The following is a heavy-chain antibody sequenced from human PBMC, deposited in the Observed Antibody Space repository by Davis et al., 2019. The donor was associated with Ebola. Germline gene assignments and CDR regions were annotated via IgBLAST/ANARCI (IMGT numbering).Heavy chain of an antibody. CDR3: ASRREKYYDSREL. D-gene: IGHD3-22*01. Sequence: SVKVSCKASGGTFSSYAISWVRQAPGQGLEWMGRIIPILGIANYAQKFQGRVTITADKSTSTAYMELSSLRSEDTAVYYCASRREKYYDSRELWGQGTLVTASS. CDR1: GGTFSSYA. CDR2: IIPILGIA. J-gene: IGHJ4*02. V-gene: IGHV1-69*04.